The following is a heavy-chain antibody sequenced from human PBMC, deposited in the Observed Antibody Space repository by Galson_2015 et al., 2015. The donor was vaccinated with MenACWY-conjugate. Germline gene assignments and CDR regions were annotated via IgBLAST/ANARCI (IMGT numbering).Heavy chain of an antibody. Sequence: CAISGDSVSSKSVACNWIRQSPSRGLEWLGRTYYRSKWFNDYAMSVKSRITISPDTSKNQFSLQLNSVTPEDTAVYYCARWGPAGTSDYWGQGTLVTVSS. CDR3: ARWGPAGTSDY. CDR2: TYYRSKWFN. CDR1: GDSVSSKSVA. V-gene: IGHV6-1*01. J-gene: IGHJ4*02. D-gene: IGHD6-13*01.